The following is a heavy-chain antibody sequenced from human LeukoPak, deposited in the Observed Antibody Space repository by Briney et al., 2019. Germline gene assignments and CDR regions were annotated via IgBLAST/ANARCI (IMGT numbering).Heavy chain of an antibody. CDR1: GYTFTGYY. CDR2: IDPKNGGT. CDR3: ATDEGG. D-gene: IGHD3-16*01. Sequence: ASVKVSCKASGYTFTGYYMHWVRQAPGQGLEWMGFIDPKNGGTNYAQKFQGRVTLTRDTSISTAYMELSSLRSDDTAVYHCATDEGGWGQGTLVTVFS. J-gene: IGHJ1*01. V-gene: IGHV1-2*02.